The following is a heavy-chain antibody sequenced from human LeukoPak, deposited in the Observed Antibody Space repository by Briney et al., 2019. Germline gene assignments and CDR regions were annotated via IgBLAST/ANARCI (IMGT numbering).Heavy chain of an antibody. J-gene: IGHJ6*03. CDR2: VLSDGSDQ. CDR3: ARVSKPGWYDYYYMDV. D-gene: IGHD2/OR15-2a*01. V-gene: IGHV3-30*04. Sequence: GGSLRLSCEASGFTFNTYAMKWVRQAPGKWLEWMAVVLSDGSDQYYADSVQGRFTISRENSKNTLYLQMDNLRVEDTAVYYCARVSKPGWYDYYYMDVWGRGTTVIVSS. CDR1: GFTFNTYA.